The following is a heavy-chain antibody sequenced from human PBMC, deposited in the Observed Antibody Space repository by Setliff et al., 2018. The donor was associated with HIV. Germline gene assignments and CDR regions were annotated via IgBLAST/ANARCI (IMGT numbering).Heavy chain of an antibody. J-gene: IGHJ3*02. D-gene: IGHD6-19*01. CDR2: ISGIGSST. V-gene: IGHV3-23*01. CDR1: GFTFSTYA. Sequence: GGSLRLSCAASGFTFSTYAMSWVRQAPGKGLEWVSDISGIGSSTYYADSVKGRFTISRDNSKNTLYLQMNSLRAEDTAVYYCASLYSSGCPACPDAFDIWGQGTMVTVSS. CDR3: ASLYSSGCPACPDAFDI.